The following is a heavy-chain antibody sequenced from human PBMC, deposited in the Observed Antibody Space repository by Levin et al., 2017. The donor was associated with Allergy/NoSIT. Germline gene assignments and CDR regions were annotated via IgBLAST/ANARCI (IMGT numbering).Heavy chain of an antibody. CDR2: ISYDGSNK. D-gene: IGHD3-22*01. Sequence: PGGSLRLSCAASGFTFSNYAMHWVRQAPGKGLEWVAAISYDGSNKYYADSVKGRFTISRDNSKNTLYLQMNSLRAEDTAVYYCAGDMRAWGVVVINGDNDYWGQGTLVTVSS. V-gene: IGHV3-30*04. J-gene: IGHJ4*02. CDR3: AGDMRAWGVVVINGDNDY. CDR1: GFTFSNYA.